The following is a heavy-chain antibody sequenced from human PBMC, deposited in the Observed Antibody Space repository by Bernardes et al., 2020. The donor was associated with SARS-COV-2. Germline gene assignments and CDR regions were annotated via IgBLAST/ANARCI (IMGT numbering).Heavy chain of an antibody. CDR1: GLTFDDYA. CDR2: ISWNSGSI. V-gene: IGHV3-9*01. CDR3: AKGLGSSNWYGFDY. Sequence: GGSLRLSCAASGLTFDDYAMHWVRQAPGKGPEWVSGISWNSGSIGYADSAKGRFTISRDNARNSLYLQMNSLRAEETALYYCAKGLGSSNWYGFDYWGQGTLVIVSS. D-gene: IGHD6-13*01. J-gene: IGHJ4*03.